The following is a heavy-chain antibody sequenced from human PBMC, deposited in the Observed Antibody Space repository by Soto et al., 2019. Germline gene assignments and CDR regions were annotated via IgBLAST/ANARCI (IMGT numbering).Heavy chain of an antibody. CDR3: ARDPRNFWSGYPNWFDP. J-gene: IGHJ5*02. V-gene: IGHV3-48*01. D-gene: IGHD3-3*01. CDR2: ISSSSSTI. CDR1: GFTFSSYS. Sequence: GGSLRLSCAASGFTFSSYSMNWVRQAPGKGLEWVSYISSSSSTIYYADSVKGRFTISRDNAKNSLYLQMNSLRAEDTSVYYCARDPRNFWSGYPNWFDPWGQGTLVTVSS.